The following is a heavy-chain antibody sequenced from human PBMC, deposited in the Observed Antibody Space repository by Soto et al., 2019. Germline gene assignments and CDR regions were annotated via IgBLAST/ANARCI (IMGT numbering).Heavy chain of an antibody. Sequence: GESLTISRRGCRYSYTSYSMGCVNQMPGTGLEWMGVIYPDDSDTRYSPSFQGQVTISADKSFNTAYLQWSSLKASDTAIYYCARGGTGDTRRFDYWGQGTLVTVSS. D-gene: IGHD1-1*01. V-gene: IGHV5-51*07. CDR2: IYPDDSDT. CDR3: ARGGTGDTRRFDY. J-gene: IGHJ4*02. CDR1: RYSYTSYS.